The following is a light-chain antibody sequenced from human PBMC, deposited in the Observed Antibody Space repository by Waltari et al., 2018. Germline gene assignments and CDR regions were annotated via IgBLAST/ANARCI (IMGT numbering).Light chain of an antibody. CDR1: QSILYTTTNNNY. J-gene: IGKJ4*01. Sequence: DIVMTQSPDSLAVSLGERATINCKSSQSILYTTTNNNYLAWYQQKAGQPTKLLIYWASNRQSGVPDRFSGSGSGTDFTLTISSLQAEDVAVYYCQQYYTTPLTFGGGTRVEI. CDR3: QQYYTTPLT. V-gene: IGKV4-1*01. CDR2: WAS.